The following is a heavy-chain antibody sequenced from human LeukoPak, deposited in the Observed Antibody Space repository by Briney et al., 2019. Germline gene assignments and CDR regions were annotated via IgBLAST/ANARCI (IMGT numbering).Heavy chain of an antibody. CDR2: IYYSGTT. D-gene: IGHD2-21*01. V-gene: IGHV4-31*03. Sequence: PSETLSLTCTVSGGSISSDYYWSWIRQLPGKGLEWIGYIYYSGTTYYHTSLESRVTISLDTSKNQFSLKLSSVTAADTAVYYCARRLADRYSYFDYWGQGALVTVSS. J-gene: IGHJ4*02. CDR1: GGSISSDYY. CDR3: ARRLADRYSYFDY.